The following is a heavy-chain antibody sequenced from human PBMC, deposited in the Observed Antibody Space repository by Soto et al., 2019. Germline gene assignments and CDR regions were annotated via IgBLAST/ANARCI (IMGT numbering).Heavy chain of an antibody. CDR1: GGSLSSGGYY. D-gene: IGHD3-16*01. J-gene: IGHJ4*02. V-gene: IGHV4-31*03. CDR3: AREPLI. CDR2: IYYRGST. Sequence: QVQLQESGPGLVKHSQTLYLTCTGSGGSLSSGGYYWSWIRQHPGKGLEWIGYIYYRGSTDYNPSLKSRVTISIDTSKNQFSLKRSSVTAADTSVYYCAREPLIWGKGTLVTVSS.